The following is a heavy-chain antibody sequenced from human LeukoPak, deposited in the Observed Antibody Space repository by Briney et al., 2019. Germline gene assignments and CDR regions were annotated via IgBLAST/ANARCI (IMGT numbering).Heavy chain of an antibody. CDR3: AREDGLGYCSSTSCHYFDY. V-gene: IGHV4-38-2*02. CDR1: GYSISSGYY. Sequence: SETLSLTCTVSGYSISSGYYWGWIRQPPGKGLEWIGSIYHSGSTYYNPSLKSRVTISVDTSKHQFSLKLSSVTAADTAVYYCAREDGLGYCSSTSCHYFDYWGQGTLVTVSS. D-gene: IGHD2-2*01. CDR2: IYHSGST. J-gene: IGHJ4*02.